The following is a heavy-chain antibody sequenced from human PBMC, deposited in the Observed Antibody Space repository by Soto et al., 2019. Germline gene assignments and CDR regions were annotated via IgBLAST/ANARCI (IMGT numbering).Heavy chain of an antibody. CDR1: GGSISSYY. Sequence: SETLSLTCTVSGGSISSYYWSWIRQPPGKGLEWIGYIYYSGSTYYNPSLKSRVTISVDTSKNQFSLKLSSVTAADTAVYYCARVWYYYDSSGYWVWAFDIWGQGTMVTVSS. CDR3: ARVWYYYDSSGYWVWAFDI. D-gene: IGHD3-22*01. V-gene: IGHV4-30-4*08. J-gene: IGHJ3*02. CDR2: IYYSGST.